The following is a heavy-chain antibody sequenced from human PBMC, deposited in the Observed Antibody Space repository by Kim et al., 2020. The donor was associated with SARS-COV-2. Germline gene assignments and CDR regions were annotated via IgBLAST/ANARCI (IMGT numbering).Heavy chain of an antibody. CDR2: ISSSGSTI. CDR1: GFTFSDYY. D-gene: IGHD2-8*01. CDR3: ARASIVLMVYAIGVDYFDY. J-gene: IGHJ4*02. Sequence: GGSLRLSCAASGFTFSDYYMSWIRQAPGKGLEWVSYISSSGSTIYYADSVKGRFTISRDNAKNSLYLQMNSLRAEDTAVYYCARASIVLMVYAIGVDYFDYWGQGTLVTVSS. V-gene: IGHV3-11*01.